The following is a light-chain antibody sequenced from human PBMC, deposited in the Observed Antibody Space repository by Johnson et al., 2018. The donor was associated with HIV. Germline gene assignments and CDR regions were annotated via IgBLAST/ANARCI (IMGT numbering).Light chain of an antibody. CDR2: DNN. V-gene: IGLV1-51*01. CDR1: SSNIGNNY. CDR3: GTWDSSLSALYV. J-gene: IGLJ1*01. Sequence: QSVLTQPPSVSAAPGQKVTISCSGSSSNIGNNYVSWYQHLPGTAPKLLIYDNNERPSGIPDRFSGSKSGTSATLGITGLQTGDEADYYCGTWDSSLSALYVFGTGTKATVL.